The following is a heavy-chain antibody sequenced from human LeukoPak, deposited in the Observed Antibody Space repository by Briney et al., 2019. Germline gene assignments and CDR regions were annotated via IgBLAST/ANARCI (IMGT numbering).Heavy chain of an antibody. J-gene: IGHJ5*02. Sequence: PGGSLRLSCAASGFTFSGSAIHWVRRSSGKGLEWVGQIDNKDKSYATATAYAASVKGRFTISRDDSLHTAYLQMKSLKTEDTALYYCTRDSGNYNWFDPWGQGTLVTVSS. CDR2: IDNKDKSYATAT. CDR1: GFTFSGSA. CDR3: TRDSGNYNWFDP. V-gene: IGHV3-73*01. D-gene: IGHD1-26*01.